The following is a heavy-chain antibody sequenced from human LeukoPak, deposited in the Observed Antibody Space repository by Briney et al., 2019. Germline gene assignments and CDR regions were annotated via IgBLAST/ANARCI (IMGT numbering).Heavy chain of an antibody. V-gene: IGHV3-7*01. CDR2: INQGGSDK. J-gene: IGHJ4*02. CDR1: GFTFSGHW. D-gene: IGHD1-14*01. Sequence: GGSLRLSCAASGFTFSGHWISWVRQAPGKGLEWVANINQGGSDKYYVDSVKGRFTISRDNANNLLYLQMNSLRGEDTAVYYCTRDRSRAEDDWGQGTLVTVSS. CDR3: TRDRSRAEDD.